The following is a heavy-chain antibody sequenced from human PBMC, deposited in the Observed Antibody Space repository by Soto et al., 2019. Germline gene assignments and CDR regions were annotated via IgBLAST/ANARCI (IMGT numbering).Heavy chain of an antibody. V-gene: IGHV4-59*01. CDR3: ARDLGGYYTFDY. CDR1: GGPISSYY. Sequence: PSETLSLTCTVSGGPISSYYWSWIRQPPGKGLEWIGYIYYSGSTNYNPSLKSRVTISVDTSKNQFSLKLSSVTAADTAVYYCARDLGGYYTFDYWGQGTLVTVSS. D-gene: IGHD5-12*01. J-gene: IGHJ4*02. CDR2: IYYSGST.